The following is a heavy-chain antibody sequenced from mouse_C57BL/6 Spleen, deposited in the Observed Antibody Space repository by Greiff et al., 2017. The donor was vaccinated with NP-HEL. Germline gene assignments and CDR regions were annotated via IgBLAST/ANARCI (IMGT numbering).Heavy chain of an antibody. D-gene: IGHD1-1*01. V-gene: IGHV1-20*01. CDR1: GYSFTGYF. CDR2: INPYNGDT. J-gene: IGHJ1*03. CDR3: ARNYYGSSYFYWYFDV. Sequence: EVKLQESGPELVKPGDSVKISGKASGYSFTGYFMNWVMQSHGKSLEWIGRINPYNGDTFYNQKFKGKATLTVDKSSSTAHMELRSLTSEDSAVYYCARNYYGSSYFYWYFDVWGTGTTVTVSS.